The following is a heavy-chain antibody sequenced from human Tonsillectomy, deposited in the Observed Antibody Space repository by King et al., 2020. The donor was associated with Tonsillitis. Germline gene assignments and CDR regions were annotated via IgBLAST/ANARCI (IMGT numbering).Heavy chain of an antibody. V-gene: IGHV3-74*01. CDR2: IKSDGSTI. CDR3: AKGYYPDY. Sequence: VQLVESGGGLVQPGGSLRLSCVASGFTFSSDWMHWVRQAPGKGLVWVSRIKSDGSTIGYGDSVKGRFTISRDNAKNTVYLQMNSLRAEDTAVYYCAKGYYPDYWGQGTLVTVSS. J-gene: IGHJ4*02. CDR1: GFTFSSDW.